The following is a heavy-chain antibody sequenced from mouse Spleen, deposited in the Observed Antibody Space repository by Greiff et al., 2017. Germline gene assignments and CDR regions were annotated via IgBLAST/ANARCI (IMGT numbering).Heavy chain of an antibody. V-gene: IGHV1-15*01. CDR3: TRETALDY. J-gene: IGHJ4*01. CDR2: IDPETGGT. CDR1: GYTFTDYE. Sequence: VQLQQSGAELVRPGASVTLSCKASGYTFTDYEMHWVKQTPVHGLEWIGAIDPETGGTAYNQKFKGKAILTADKSSSTAYMELRSLTSEDSAVYYCTRETALDYWGQGTSVTVSS.